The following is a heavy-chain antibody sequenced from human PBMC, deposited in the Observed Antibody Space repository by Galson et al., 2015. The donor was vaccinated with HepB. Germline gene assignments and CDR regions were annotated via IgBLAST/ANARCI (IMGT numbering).Heavy chain of an antibody. J-gene: IGHJ4*02. CDR1: GFKFDDYA. CDR3: TKGRITFVRGELES. Sequence: SLILSGAASGFKFDDYAMHWVRQVPTAGLEWVSGLSWNGAKIGYADSDERRFSSSTAHDNNSLHLEMNSLGPEDTGVYYCTKGRITFVRGELESWGRGVLVTVSS. CDR2: LSWNGAKI. V-gene: IGHV3-9*01. D-gene: IGHD3-10*01.